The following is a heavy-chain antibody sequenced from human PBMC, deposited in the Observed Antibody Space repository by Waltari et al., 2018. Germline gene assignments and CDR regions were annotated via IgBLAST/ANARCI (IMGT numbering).Heavy chain of an antibody. J-gene: IGHJ3*02. CDR2: IYPGDSDT. Sequence: EVQLVQSGAEVKKPGESLKISCKGSGYSFTSYWLGWVRQMPGKGLEWMGIIYPGDSDTRYSPSFQGQVTISADKSISTAYLQWSSLKASDTAMYYCARRGITVQLERQTPHDAFDIWGQGTMVTVSS. CDR3: ARRGITVQLERQTPHDAFDI. CDR1: GYSFTSYW. D-gene: IGHD1-1*01. V-gene: IGHV5-51*01.